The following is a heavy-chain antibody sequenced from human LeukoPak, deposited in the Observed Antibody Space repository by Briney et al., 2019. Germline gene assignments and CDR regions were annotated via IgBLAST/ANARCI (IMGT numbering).Heavy chain of an antibody. D-gene: IGHD6-19*01. CDR2: INHSGST. CDR1: GGSFSGYY. Sequence: PSETLSLTCAVYGGSFSGYYWSWIRQPPGKGLEWIGEINHSGSTNYNPSLKSRVTISVDTSKNQFSLKLSSVTAADTAVYYCARESSGWAANYYYYYMDVWGKGTTVTVSS. J-gene: IGHJ6*03. CDR3: ARESSGWAANYYYYYMDV. V-gene: IGHV4-34*01.